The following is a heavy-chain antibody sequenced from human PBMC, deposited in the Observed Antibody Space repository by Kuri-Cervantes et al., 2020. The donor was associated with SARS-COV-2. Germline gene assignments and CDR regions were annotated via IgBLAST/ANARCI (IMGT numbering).Heavy chain of an antibody. V-gene: IGHV3-30*04. D-gene: IGHD3-22*01. CDR2: ISYDGSNK. CDR1: GFTFSSYA. J-gene: IGHJ4*02. CDR3: ARDYDSSGHMLDY. Sequence: GESLKISCAVSGFTFSSYAMHWVRQAPGKGLEWVTVISYDGSNKYYADSVKGRFTISRDNSKNTLYLQMNSLRAEDTAVYYCARDYDSSGHMLDYWGQGTLVTVSS.